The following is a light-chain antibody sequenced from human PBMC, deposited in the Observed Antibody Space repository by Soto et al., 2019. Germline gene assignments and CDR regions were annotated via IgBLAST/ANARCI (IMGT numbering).Light chain of an antibody. Sequence: IQMTQSPSTLSASVGRTLTLTCRASQTISGWLAWYQQRPGKAPTLLIFDASTLESGVPSRFSGSGSGTTFTLTISSLQSDDFATYYCLQYNGYYRTFGQGTKVDIK. CDR1: QTISGW. J-gene: IGKJ1*01. CDR2: DAS. CDR3: LQYNGYYRT. V-gene: IGKV1-5*01.